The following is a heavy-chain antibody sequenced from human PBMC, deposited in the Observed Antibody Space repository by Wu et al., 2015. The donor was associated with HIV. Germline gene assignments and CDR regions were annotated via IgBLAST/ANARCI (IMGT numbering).Heavy chain of an antibody. D-gene: IGHD3-16*01. Sequence: QVQLVQSGAEVKKPGASVKVSCKASGYTFTDYYIHWVRQAPGQGLEWMGWISPNSGGTKYAQKFQGRVTMTRDTSISTAYMELSRLRSDDTAVYYCARVGRGSYGYDPDYHYYYMDVWGKGTTVTVSS. CDR1: GYTFTDYY. CDR3: ARVGRGSYGYDPDYHYYYMDV. V-gene: IGHV1-2*02. CDR2: ISPNSGGT. J-gene: IGHJ6*03.